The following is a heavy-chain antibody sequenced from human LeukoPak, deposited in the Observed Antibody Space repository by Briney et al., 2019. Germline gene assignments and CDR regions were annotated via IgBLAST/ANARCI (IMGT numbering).Heavy chain of an antibody. V-gene: IGHV3-7*01. J-gene: IGHJ6*02. CDR3: ARVDRNYDFWSGYLSHYYYYYGMDV. CDR1: GFTFSSYW. Sequence: GGSLRLSCAASGFTFSSYWMSWVRQAPGKGLEWVANIKQDGSEKYYVDSVKGRLTISRDNAKNSLYLQMNSLRAEDTAVYYCARVDRNYDFWSGYLSHYYYYYGMDVWGQGTTVTVSS. CDR2: IKQDGSEK. D-gene: IGHD3-3*01.